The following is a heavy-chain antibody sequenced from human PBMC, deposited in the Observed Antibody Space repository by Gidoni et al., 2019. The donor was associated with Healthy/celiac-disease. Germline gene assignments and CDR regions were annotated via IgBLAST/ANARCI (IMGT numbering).Heavy chain of an antibody. CDR3: AREFRRPYSSGSKTYGMDV. CDR2: ISSSSSTI. D-gene: IGHD6-19*01. V-gene: IGHV3-48*02. Sequence: EVQLVESGGGLVQPGGSLRLSCAASGFTFSSDSMNWVRQAPGKGLEWVSYISSSSSTIYYADSVKGRFTISRDNAKNSLYLQMNSLRDEDTAVYYCAREFRRPYSSGSKTYGMDVWGQGTTVTVSS. CDR1: GFTFSSDS. J-gene: IGHJ6*02.